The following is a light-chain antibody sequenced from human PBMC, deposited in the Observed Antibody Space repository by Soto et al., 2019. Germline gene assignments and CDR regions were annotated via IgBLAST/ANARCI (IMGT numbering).Light chain of an antibody. CDR2: KAS. J-gene: IGKJ1*01. Sequence: IQMTQSPSTLSASVGDRVTITCRASQSITSWLAWFQQKPGKAPKLLIYKASSLESGVPSRFSGSGSGTEFTLTSSSLQPDYFATYFCQQYSSYWTFGQGTKVEIK. V-gene: IGKV1-5*03. CDR1: QSITSW. CDR3: QQYSSYWT.